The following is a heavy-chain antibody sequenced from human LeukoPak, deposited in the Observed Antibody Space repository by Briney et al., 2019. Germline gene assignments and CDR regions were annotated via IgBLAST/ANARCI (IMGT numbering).Heavy chain of an antibody. Sequence: ASVKVSCKASGYTFTSYYIHWVRQAPGQGLEWMGIINPSGGSTSYAQKFQDRVTMTRDMSTSTVYMELSSLRSEDTAVYYCARDLYYDSSGYYPYWGQGTLVTVSS. CDR1: GYTFTSYY. CDR2: INPSGGST. J-gene: IGHJ4*02. CDR3: ARDLYYDSSGYYPY. D-gene: IGHD3-22*01. V-gene: IGHV1-46*01.